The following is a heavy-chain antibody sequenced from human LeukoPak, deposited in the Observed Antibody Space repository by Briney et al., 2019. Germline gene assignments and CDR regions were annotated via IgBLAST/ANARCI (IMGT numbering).Heavy chain of an antibody. CDR1: GFAFSSYW. D-gene: IGHD3/OR15-3a*01. J-gene: IGHJ4*02. V-gene: IGHV3-7*01. CDR3: ARTGDWDYFDY. Sequence: GGSLRLSCAASGFAFSSYWMSWVRQAPGKGLEWVANIKQDGSEKYYVDSVKGRFTISRDNAKNPLYLQMNSLRAEDTAVYYCARTGDWDYFDYWGQGTLVTVSS. CDR2: IKQDGSEK.